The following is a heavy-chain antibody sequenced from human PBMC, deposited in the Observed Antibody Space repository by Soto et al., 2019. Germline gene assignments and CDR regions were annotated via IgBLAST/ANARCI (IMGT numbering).Heavy chain of an antibody. Sequence: SVKVSCKASGGTFSSYAISWVRQAPGQGLEWMGGIIPIFGTANYAQKFQGRVTITADESTSTAYMELSSLRSEDTAVYYCARTSPSIAARSYYYYGMDVWGQGTTVTV. J-gene: IGHJ6*02. CDR2: IIPIFGTA. V-gene: IGHV1-69*13. CDR3: ARTSPSIAARSYYYYGMDV. CDR1: GGTFSSYA. D-gene: IGHD6-6*01.